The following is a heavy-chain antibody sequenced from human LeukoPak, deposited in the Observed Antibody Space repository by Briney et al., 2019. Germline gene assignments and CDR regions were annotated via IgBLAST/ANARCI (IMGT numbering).Heavy chain of an antibody. CDR3: PKGAAVGATQYYYYYMDV. V-gene: IGHV3-23*01. CDR2: ISVSGGST. J-gene: IGHJ6*03. D-gene: IGHD1-26*01. CDR1: GFTLSSYA. Sequence: PGGSLRLSCAASGFTLSSYAMSWVRQAAGKVREWVSAISVSGGSTYYADSGKGRFTISRDNSKNKLYLQMNRLRGEDTAVHYCPKGAAVGATQYYYYYMDVWGKGTTVTVSS.